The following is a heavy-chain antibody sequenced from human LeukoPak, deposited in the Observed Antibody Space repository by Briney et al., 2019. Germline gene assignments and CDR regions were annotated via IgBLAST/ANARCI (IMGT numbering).Heavy chain of an antibody. J-gene: IGHJ5*02. V-gene: IGHV4-39*01. Sequence: LETLSLTCAVYGGSFSGYYWGWIRQPPGKGLEWIGSIYYSGSTYYNPSLKSRVTISVDTSKNQFSLKLSSVTAADTAVYYCARQYSGSYFFGWFDPWGQGTLVTVSS. CDR1: GGSFSGYY. CDR2: IYYSGST. CDR3: ARQYSGSYFFGWFDP. D-gene: IGHD1-26*01.